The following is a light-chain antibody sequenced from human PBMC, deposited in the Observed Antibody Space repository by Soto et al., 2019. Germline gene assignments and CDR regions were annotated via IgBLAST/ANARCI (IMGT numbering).Light chain of an antibody. Sequence: EFVLTQSPGTLSFAHGQIARLSFRVIQSVSSSSLAWYQHKPGQAPRLLIYDASNRATGIPARFSGSGSGTDFTLTISSLEPEDFAVYYCQQRSNWLPITFGQGTRLEI. J-gene: IGKJ5*01. CDR3: QQRSNWLPIT. V-gene: IGKV3D-20*02. CDR2: DAS. CDR1: QSVSSSS.